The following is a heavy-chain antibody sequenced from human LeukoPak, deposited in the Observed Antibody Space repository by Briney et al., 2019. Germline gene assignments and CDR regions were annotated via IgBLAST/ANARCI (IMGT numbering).Heavy chain of an antibody. D-gene: IGHD3-9*01. J-gene: IGHJ4*02. V-gene: IGHV1-2*02. CDR1: GYTFNDYD. Sequence: ASVKVSCKTSGYTFNDYDVHTLRQAPGQGLEWMGWINPNSGRTNYAPKFQGRVTLTTDTSISTAYMELSSLISGDTALYFCARDSSDVLTGYYHFWGQGTLVTVSS. CDR3: ARDSSDVLTGYYHF. CDR2: INPNSGRT.